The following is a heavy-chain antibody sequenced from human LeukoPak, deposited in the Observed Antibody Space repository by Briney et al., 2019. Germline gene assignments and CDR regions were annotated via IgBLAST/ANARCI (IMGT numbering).Heavy chain of an antibody. Sequence: ASVKVSCKVSGYTVTELSMHWVRQAPGEGLEWMGGFDPEDGETIYAQKFQGRVTMTEDTSTDTAYMELSSLRSEDTAVYYCATDLSGWTSFDYWGQGTLVTVSS. D-gene: IGHD6-19*01. J-gene: IGHJ4*02. CDR1: GYTVTELS. CDR2: FDPEDGET. V-gene: IGHV1-24*01. CDR3: ATDLSGWTSFDY.